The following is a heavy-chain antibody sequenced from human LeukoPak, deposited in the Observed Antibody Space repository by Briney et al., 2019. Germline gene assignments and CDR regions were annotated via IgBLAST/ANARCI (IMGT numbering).Heavy chain of an antibody. CDR2: SRYNGIET. CDR3: ARSYGGNFFDY. Sequence: GGSLRLSCAASGFNFSIFGMHWGRQAPGKGLEWGAFSRYNGIETYFADSVKGRFTISRDNSKNTLYLQINSPRGDDSAVYFCARSYGGNFFDYWGQGTLVTVSS. J-gene: IGHJ4*02. D-gene: IGHD4-23*01. CDR1: GFNFSIFG. V-gene: IGHV3-30*02.